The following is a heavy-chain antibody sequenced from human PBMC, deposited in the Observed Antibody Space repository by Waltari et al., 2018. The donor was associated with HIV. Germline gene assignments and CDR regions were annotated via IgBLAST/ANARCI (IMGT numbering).Heavy chain of an antibody. J-gene: IGHJ4*02. CDR2: IKTQADGETT. CDR1: GITFSDAW. Sequence: EVQLVESGGGLIKPGGSLRLSCAASGITFSDAWMSWVRQAPGKGLEWVARIKTQADGETTDYAAPVQGRFTVSRDDARNTVYLQIDSLKTDDTAMYYCTTWMYWGPGTRVTVSS. D-gene: IGHD2-2*03. V-gene: IGHV3-15*01. CDR3: TTWMY.